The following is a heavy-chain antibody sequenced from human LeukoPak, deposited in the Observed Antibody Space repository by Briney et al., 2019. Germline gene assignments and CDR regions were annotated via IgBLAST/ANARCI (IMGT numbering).Heavy chain of an antibody. CDR2: IYSGGST. Sequence: GGSLRLSCAASGFTVNSNYMSWVRQAPGKGLEWVSVIYSGGSTYYADSVKGRFTISRDNSKNTLYLQMNSLRAEDTAVYYCARGKLEGELPSETFDYWGQGTLVTVSS. CDR1: GFTVNSNY. D-gene: IGHD1-26*01. CDR3: ARGKLEGELPSETFDY. V-gene: IGHV3-53*01. J-gene: IGHJ4*02.